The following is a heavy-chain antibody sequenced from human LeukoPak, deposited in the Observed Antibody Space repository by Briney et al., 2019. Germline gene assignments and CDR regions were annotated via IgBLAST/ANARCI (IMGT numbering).Heavy chain of an antibody. V-gene: IGHV4-39*01. D-gene: IGHD6-19*01. Sequence: SETLSLTCTVSGGSLSSSGHWWVWLRQPPGKGLEWIGSIHYSGKVYYNPSLKSRVTTSVDTSTDQFSLRLSSATAADTAIYYCARQSGDQSSAWYFDAWGQGTLVTVSS. CDR2: IHYSGKV. CDR3: ARQSGDQSSAWYFDA. CDR1: GGSLSSSGHW. J-gene: IGHJ4*02.